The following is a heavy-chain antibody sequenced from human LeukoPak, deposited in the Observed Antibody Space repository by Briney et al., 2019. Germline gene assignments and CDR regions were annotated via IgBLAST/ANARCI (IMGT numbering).Heavy chain of an antibody. J-gene: IGHJ4*02. CDR2: ISSSSSYI. Sequence: GGSLRLSCAASGFTFSSYSMNWVRQAPGKGLDLVSSISSSSSYIYYADSVKGRFTISRDNAKNSLYLQMNSLRAEVTAVYYCARMVYSGYDYANSDYWGQGTLVTVSS. CDR3: ARMVYSGYDYANSDY. V-gene: IGHV3-21*01. CDR1: GFTFSSYS. D-gene: IGHD5-12*01.